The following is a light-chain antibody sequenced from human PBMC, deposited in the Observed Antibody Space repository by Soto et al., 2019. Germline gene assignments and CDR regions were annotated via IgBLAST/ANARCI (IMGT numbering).Light chain of an antibody. CDR3: QQYDRFPYT. CDR1: QSINSW. V-gene: IGKV1-5*03. J-gene: IGKJ2*01. CDR2: KAS. Sequence: DIQMTRSPSTLSASIGDTVIITCRASQSINSWLAWYQQKPGKAPKLLIHKASTLESGVPSRFSGSESGTEFTLTISSLQPDDFATFYCQQYDRFPYTFGQGTKLEIK.